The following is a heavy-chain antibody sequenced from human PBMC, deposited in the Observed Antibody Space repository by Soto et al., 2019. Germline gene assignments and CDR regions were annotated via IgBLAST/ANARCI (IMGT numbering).Heavy chain of an antibody. D-gene: IGHD6-6*01. Sequence: SETLSLTCTVSGGSISSYYWSWIRQPPGKGLEWIGYIYYSGSTNYNPSLKSRVTISVDTSKNQFSLKLSSVTAADTAVYYCARDKRSYSSSLKPRGAYYYGMDVWGQGTTVTVSS. CDR3: ARDKRSYSSSLKPRGAYYYGMDV. V-gene: IGHV4-59*01. CDR2: IYYSGST. CDR1: GGSISSYY. J-gene: IGHJ6*02.